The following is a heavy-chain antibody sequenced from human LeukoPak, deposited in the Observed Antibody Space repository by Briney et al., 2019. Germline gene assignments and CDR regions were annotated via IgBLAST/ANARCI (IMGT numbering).Heavy chain of an antibody. V-gene: IGHV1-2*06. CDR1: GYTFTDYY. J-gene: IGHJ4*02. CDR3: TRDLTISGPIGI. D-gene: IGHD3-9*01. Sequence: ASVRVSCKTSGYTFTDYYLHWVRQAPGQGLEWVGRINPNSGDTNYAQDFQGRVTITRDTSINTAYMELSRLRSDDTAKYYCTRDLTISGPIGIWGQGTLVTVSA. CDR2: INPNSGDT.